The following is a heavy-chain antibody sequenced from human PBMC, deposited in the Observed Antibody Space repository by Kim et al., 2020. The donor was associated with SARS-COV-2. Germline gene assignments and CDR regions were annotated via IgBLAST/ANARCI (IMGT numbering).Heavy chain of an antibody. CDR2: INHIGST. CDR3: ARALDYYGSGSYYNGADWYFDL. V-gene: IGHV4-34*01. CDR1: VGSFSGYY. D-gene: IGHD3-10*01. Sequence: SETLSLTCAVYVGSFSGYYWSWIRQPPGKGLEWIGEINHIGSTNYNPSLKSRVTISVDTSKNQFSLKLSSVTAADTAVYYCARALDYYGSGSYYNGADWYFDLWGRGTMVTVSS. J-gene: IGHJ2*01.